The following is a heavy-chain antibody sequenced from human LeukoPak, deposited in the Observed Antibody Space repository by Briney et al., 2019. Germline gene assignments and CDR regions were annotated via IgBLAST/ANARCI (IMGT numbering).Heavy chain of an antibody. V-gene: IGHV3-48*03. CDR1: GFTYRDYE. J-gene: IGHJ4*02. CDR2: ISSSGSTI. CDR3: ARAVYYFDY. Sequence: GGSLRLSCAASGFTYRDYEMNWVRQAPGKGLEWVSYISSSGSTIYYADSVKGRFTISRDNAKKSLNLHMNSLRAEDTTVYYCARAVYYFDYWGQGTLVTVSS.